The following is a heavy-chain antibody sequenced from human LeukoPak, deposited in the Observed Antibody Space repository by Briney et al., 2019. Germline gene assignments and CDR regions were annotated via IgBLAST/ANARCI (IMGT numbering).Heavy chain of an antibody. Sequence: ASVQVSCKASGYPFPSYGISWVRQAPGQGLEWMGWISAYNGNTNYAQKLQGRVTMTTDTSTSTAYMELRSLRSDDTAVYYCARGRNYYDSSGYDYWGQGTLVTVSS. J-gene: IGHJ4*02. CDR2: ISAYNGNT. D-gene: IGHD3-22*01. CDR3: ARGRNYYDSSGYDY. CDR1: GYPFPSYG. V-gene: IGHV1-18*01.